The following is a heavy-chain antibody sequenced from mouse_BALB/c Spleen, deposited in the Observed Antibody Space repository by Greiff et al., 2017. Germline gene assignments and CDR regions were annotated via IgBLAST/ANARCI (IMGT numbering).Heavy chain of an antibody. D-gene: IGHD1-2*01. J-gene: IGHJ3*01. CDR1: GYTFTSYW. Sequence: VMLVESGAELVKPGASVKLSCKTSGYTFTSYWIQWVKQRPGQGLGWIGEIFPGTGTTYYNEKFKGKATLTIDTSSSTAYMQLSSLTSEDSAVYFCARSETTATLFAYWGQGTLVTVSA. CDR2: IFPGTGTT. CDR3: ARSETTATLFAY. V-gene: IGHV1S132*01.